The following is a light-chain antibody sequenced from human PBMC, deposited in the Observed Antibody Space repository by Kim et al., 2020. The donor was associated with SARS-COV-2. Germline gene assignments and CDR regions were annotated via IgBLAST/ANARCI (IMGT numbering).Light chain of an antibody. CDR3: QQYNSPYT. J-gene: IGKJ2*01. V-gene: IGKV1-5*01. CDR2: DAS. Sequence: ASVGDSAAITCRASRYSGRWLAWYQQKPGNAPKVQIYDASTVESGVPSRFNASGSGTECTLTSTNVQPDDFATYYCQQYNSPYTFGQGTKLEI. CDR1: RYSGRW.